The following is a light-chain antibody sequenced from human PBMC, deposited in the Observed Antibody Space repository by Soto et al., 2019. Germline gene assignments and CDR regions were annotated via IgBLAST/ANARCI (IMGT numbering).Light chain of an antibody. CDR1: QSVRANY. CDR2: GPS. Sequence: EIVLTQSPGILSLSPGERATLFCRASQSVRANYLAWYQQRPGQPPRLLMFGPSARATGIPDRFSGSGSGTDFTLSINRLEPEDFAVYYCQQYGSSPWTFGQGTRVEIK. CDR3: QQYGSSPWT. J-gene: IGKJ1*01. V-gene: IGKV3-20*01.